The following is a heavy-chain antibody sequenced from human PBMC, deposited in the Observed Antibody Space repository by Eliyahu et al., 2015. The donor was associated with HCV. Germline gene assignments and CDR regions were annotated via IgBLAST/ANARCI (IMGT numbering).Heavy chain of an antibody. V-gene: IGHV3-53*04. J-gene: IGHJ6*02. CDR3: ARTMLPYGMDV. D-gene: IGHD3-10*01. CDR1: GFTVSSYY. CDR2: MYSDDST. Sequence: EVQLVESGGGLVQPGGSLRLSXXASGFTVSSYYMTWVRQAPGKGLEWVSVMYSDDSTYYADSVKGRFTISRHSSKNTLYLQLNSLGAEDTAVYYCARTMLPYGMDVWGQGTTVTVSS.